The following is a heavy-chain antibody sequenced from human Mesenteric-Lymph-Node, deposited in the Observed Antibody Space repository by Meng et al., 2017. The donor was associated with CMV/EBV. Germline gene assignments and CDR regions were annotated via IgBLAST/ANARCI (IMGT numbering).Heavy chain of an antibody. CDR2: IYYSGST. D-gene: IGHD2-2*02. J-gene: IGHJ4*02. V-gene: IGHV4-59*01. CDR3: ARAGYCSSTSCYTLFAY. Sequence: GSLRLSCTVSGGSISSYYWSWIRQPPGKGLEWIGYIYYSGSTNYNPSLKIRVTISVDTSKNQSSLKLSSVTAADTAVYYCARAGYCSSTSCYTLFAYWGQGTLVTVSS. CDR1: GGSISSYY.